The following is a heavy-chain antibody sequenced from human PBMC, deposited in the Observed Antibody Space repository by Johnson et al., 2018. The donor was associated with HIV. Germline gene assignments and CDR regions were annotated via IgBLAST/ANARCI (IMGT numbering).Heavy chain of an antibody. CDR3: ARGGGVVGNAFDI. D-gene: IGHD1-26*01. Sequence: QVQLVESGGGVVQPGRSLRLSCVASGFTFSSYAMHWVRQAPGKGLEWVAVISYDGSNKDYADSVKGRFSISRDNSKNTLYLQMNSLRAEDTAVYYCARGGGVVGNAFDIWGQGTMVTVSS. V-gene: IGHV3-30*04. J-gene: IGHJ3*02. CDR2: ISYDGSNK. CDR1: GFTFSSYA.